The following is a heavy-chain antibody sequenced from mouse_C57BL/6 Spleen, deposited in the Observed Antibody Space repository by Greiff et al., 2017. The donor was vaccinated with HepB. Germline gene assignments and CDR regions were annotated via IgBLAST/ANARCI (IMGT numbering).Heavy chain of an antibody. D-gene: IGHD1-1*01. CDR3: GRGEENRTVEALDY. CDR2: IYPRSGNT. CDR1: GYTFTSYG. J-gene: IGHJ2*01. V-gene: IGHV1-81*01. Sequence: LQESGAELARPGASVKLSCKASGYTFTSYGISWVKQRTGQGLEWIGEIYPRSGNTYYNEKFKGKATLTADKSSSTAYMELRSLTTEDSAVYERGRGEENRTVEALDYWGQGTTVTVSA.